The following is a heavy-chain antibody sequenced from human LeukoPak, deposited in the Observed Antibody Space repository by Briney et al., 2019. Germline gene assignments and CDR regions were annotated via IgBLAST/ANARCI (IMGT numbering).Heavy chain of an antibody. CDR1: GFAFSSYS. J-gene: IGHJ4*02. D-gene: IGHD3-10*01. CDR2: ISSSSSTI. CDR3: ARDSGRGDY. V-gene: IGHV3-48*01. Sequence: GGSLRLSCAASGFAFSSYSMNWVRQAPGKGLEWVSYISSSSSTIYYADSVKGRFTISRGNAKNSLYLQMNSLRAEDTAVYYCARDSGRGDYWGQGTLVTVSS.